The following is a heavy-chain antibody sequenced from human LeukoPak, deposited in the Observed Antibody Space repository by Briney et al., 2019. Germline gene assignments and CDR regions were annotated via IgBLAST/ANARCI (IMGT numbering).Heavy chain of an antibody. CDR3: ATLGPDYDYVRPWY. CDR1: GFTFSSYA. Sequence: GGSLRLSCAASGFTFSSYAMSWVRQAPGKGLEWVSAIIGSGGSTYYADSVKGWFTISRDNSKNTLYLQMNSLRAEDTAVYYCATLGPDYDYVRPWYWGQGTLVTVSS. CDR2: IIGSGGST. J-gene: IGHJ4*02. D-gene: IGHD3-16*01. V-gene: IGHV3-23*01.